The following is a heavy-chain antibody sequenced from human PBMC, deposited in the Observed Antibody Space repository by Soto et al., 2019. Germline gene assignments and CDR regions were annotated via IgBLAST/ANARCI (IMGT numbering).Heavy chain of an antibody. Sequence: EVPLVESGGGLVQPGGSLRLSCAASGFTFSSYWMHWVRQAPGKGLVWVSRINSDGSSRTYADSVKGRFTISRDNAKNTLYLQMNSLRAEDTAVYYCARVETCSSTSCYSVFDYWGQGTLVTVSS. CDR1: GFTFSSYW. CDR3: ARVETCSSTSCYSVFDY. CDR2: INSDGSSR. J-gene: IGHJ4*02. D-gene: IGHD2-2*01. V-gene: IGHV3-74*03.